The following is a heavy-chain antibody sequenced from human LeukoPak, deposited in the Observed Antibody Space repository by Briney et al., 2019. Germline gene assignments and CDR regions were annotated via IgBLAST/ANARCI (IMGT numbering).Heavy chain of an antibody. D-gene: IGHD3-3*01. V-gene: IGHV4-39*01. Sequence: NPSETLSLTCTVSGGSISSSSYYWGWIRQPPGKGLEWIGSIYYSGSTYYNPSLKSRVTISVDTSKNQFSLKLSSVTAADTAVYYCARLKSRSKSYDFWSGSRAAKYFDYWGQGTLVTVSS. CDR1: GGSISSSSYY. J-gene: IGHJ4*02. CDR3: ARLKSRSKSYDFWSGSRAAKYFDY. CDR2: IYYSGST.